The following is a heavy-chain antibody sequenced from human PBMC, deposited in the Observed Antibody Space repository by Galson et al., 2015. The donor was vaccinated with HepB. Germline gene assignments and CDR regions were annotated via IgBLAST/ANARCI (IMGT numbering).Heavy chain of an antibody. J-gene: IGHJ4*02. CDR1: GGSISSYY. V-gene: IGHV4-59*01. CDR3: ARVRLSDCGGDCYATTVFDY. Sequence: SETLSLTCTVSGGSISSYYWSWIRQPPGKGLEWIGYIYYSGNTNYNPSLKSRVTISVNTSKNQFSLKLSSVTAADTAVYYCARVRLSDCGGDCYATTVFDYWGQGTLVTVSS. CDR2: IYYSGNT. D-gene: IGHD2-21*01.